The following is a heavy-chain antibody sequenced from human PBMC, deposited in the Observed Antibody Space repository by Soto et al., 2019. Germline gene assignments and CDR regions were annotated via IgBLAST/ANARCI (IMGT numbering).Heavy chain of an antibody. D-gene: IGHD3-22*01. CDR3: ANDYYYDSSGTSRAFDY. Sequence: TGGSLRLSCAASGFTFSSYAMSWVRQAPGKGLEWVSAISGSGGSTYYAGSVKGRFTISRDNSKNTLYLQMNSLRAEDTAVYYCANDYYYDSSGTSRAFDYWGQGTLVTVSS. CDR2: ISGSGGST. CDR1: GFTFSSYA. J-gene: IGHJ4*02. V-gene: IGHV3-23*01.